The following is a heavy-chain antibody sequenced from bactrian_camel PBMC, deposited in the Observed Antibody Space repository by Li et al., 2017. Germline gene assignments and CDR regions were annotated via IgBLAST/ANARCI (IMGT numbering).Heavy chain of an antibody. D-gene: IGHD1*01. V-gene: IGHV3S7*01. CDR3: ATDAGMGPRRRYNN. Sequence: HVQLVESGGGLVQPGGSLTLSCVASGFTFGSYAMSWVRQAPGKGLEWVSSIAIDGDLSKPLYGDSVKGRFTISRGNTKNTVYLQMNSLKSEDTALYYCATDAGMGPRRRYNNWGKGTQVTVS. CDR2: IAIDGDLSKP. CDR1: GFTFGSYA. J-gene: IGHJ4*01.